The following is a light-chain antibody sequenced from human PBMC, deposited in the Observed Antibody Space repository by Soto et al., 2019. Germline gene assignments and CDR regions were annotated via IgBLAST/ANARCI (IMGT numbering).Light chain of an antibody. CDR1: SSDVGGYHY. J-gene: IGLJ3*02. Sequence: QSALTQPASVSGSPGQSITISCTGTSSDVGGYHYVSWFQQVPGKAPKVIIYEVSNRPSGVSDRFSGSKSGNTASLTISGLQAEDEADYYCSSYTTASTWMFGGGTKLTVL. CDR2: EVS. V-gene: IGLV2-14*01. CDR3: SSYTTASTWM.